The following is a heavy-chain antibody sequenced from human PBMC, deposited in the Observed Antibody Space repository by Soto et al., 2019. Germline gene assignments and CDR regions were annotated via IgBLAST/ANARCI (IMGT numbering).Heavy chain of an antibody. Sequence: QVQLVQSGAEVEKPGASVKVSCKTSGYFFTSYYIHWVRQAPGQGLEWMGWINPNNGCTNSAQKFQGRVTMTSDTSINTAYMEITSLRSDDTALYYCAREVTYGGGSFSLGLWGQGTLVTVSS. CDR2: INPNNGCT. V-gene: IGHV1-2*02. D-gene: IGHD3-10*01. CDR3: AREVTYGGGSFSLGL. CDR1: GYFFTSYY. J-gene: IGHJ4*02.